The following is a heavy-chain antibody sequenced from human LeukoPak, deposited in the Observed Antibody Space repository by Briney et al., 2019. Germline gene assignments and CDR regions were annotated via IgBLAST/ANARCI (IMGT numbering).Heavy chain of an antibody. CDR2: INPDGSIT. CDR1: GFTFSSYW. D-gene: IGHD4-23*01. Sequence: GGSLRLSCEASGFTFSSYWIHWVRQAPGKGIMWISRINPDGSITGYADSVKGRFTISRDNSKNTLYLQMNSLRAEDTAVYYCAKDRPHSYADNSAIDFWGQGTLVTVSS. J-gene: IGHJ4*02. V-gene: IGHV3-74*01. CDR3: AKDRPHSYADNSAIDF.